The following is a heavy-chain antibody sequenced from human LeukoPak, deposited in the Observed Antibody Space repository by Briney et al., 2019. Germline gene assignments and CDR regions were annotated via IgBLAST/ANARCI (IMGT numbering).Heavy chain of an antibody. CDR1: GHTFTGYY. Sequence: ASVKVSCKASGHTFTGYYMHWVRQAPGQGLEWMGWISAYNGNTNYAQKLQGRVTMTTDTSTSTAYMELRSLRSDDTAVYYCARVPGLLWFGELLDNWFDPWGQGTLVTVSS. CDR2: ISAYNGNT. CDR3: ARVPGLLWFGELLDNWFDP. J-gene: IGHJ5*02. V-gene: IGHV1-18*04. D-gene: IGHD3-10*01.